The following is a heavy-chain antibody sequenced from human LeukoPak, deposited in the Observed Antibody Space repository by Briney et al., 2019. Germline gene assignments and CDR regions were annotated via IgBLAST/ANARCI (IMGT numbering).Heavy chain of an antibody. D-gene: IGHD3-10*01. CDR1: GGSFSGYY. CDR2: IYHSGST. Sequence: PSETLSLTCAVYGGSFSGYYWSWIRQPPGKGLEWIGSIYHSGSTYYNPSLKSRVTISVDTSKNQFSLKLSSVTAADTAVYYCARVMYYYGSGNYFDYWGQGTLVTVSS. CDR3: ARVMYYYGSGNYFDY. V-gene: IGHV4-34*01. J-gene: IGHJ4*02.